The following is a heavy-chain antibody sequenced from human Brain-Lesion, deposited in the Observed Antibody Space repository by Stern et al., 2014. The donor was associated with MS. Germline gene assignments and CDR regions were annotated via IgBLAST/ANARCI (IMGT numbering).Heavy chain of an antibody. V-gene: IGHV5-51*01. D-gene: IGHD1-26*01. CDR3: ARLFSGSYYYFDS. CDR2: IYPGDSDT. J-gene: IGHJ4*02. Sequence: EVQLVESGAEVKKPGESLKISCKGYGNRFTSYWIGWGRQMPGKGLEWMGIIYPGDSDTRYSPSFQGQVTISADKSISTAYLQWSSLKASETAMYYCARLFSGSYYYFDSWGQGTLVTVSS. CDR1: GNRFTSYW.